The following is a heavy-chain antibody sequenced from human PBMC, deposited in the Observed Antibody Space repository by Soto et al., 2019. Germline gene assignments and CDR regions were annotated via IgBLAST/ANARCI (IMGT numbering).Heavy chain of an antibody. V-gene: IGHV4-31*03. D-gene: IGHD2-2*01. CDR1: VVSITRGAYF. CDR2: IYNDGST. J-gene: IGHJ5*02. CDR3: ARGVRVVVPPAMLGNNWFDP. Sequence: QVQLQESGPGLVKPSQTLSLTCTVSVVSITRGAYFWSWIRQLPGKGLEWIGYIYNDGSTYYNPSLRSRVAMSLDTSKSQFSLNLSSVTVADTAVYYCARGVRVVVPPAMLGNNWFDPWGPGTMVTVSS.